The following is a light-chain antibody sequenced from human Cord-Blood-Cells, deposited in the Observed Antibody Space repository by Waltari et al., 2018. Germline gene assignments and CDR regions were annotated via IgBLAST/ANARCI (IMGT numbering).Light chain of an antibody. CDR1: QSVLYSSNNKNY. CDR3: QQYYSTPYT. J-gene: IGKJ2*01. CDR2: WAS. V-gene: IGKV4-1*01. Sequence: DIVMTQSPDPLAVSLGDRATINCKSSQSVLYSSNNKNYLAWYQQKPGQPPKLLIYWASTRESGVPDRFGGSGSGTDFTLTISSLKAEDVAVYYCQQYYSTPYTFGQGTKLEIK.